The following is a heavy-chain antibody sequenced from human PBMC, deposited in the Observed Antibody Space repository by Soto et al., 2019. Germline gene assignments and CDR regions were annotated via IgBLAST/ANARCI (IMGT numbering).Heavy chain of an antibody. Sequence: WGSLRLSCAASGFTLSSYSMNWVRQAPGKGLEWVSYISSSSSTIYYADSVKGRFTISRDNAKNSLYLQMNSLRDEDTAVYYCARESRFLEWLSLNWFDPWGQGTLVTVSS. CDR3: ARESRFLEWLSLNWFDP. CDR1: GFTLSSYS. CDR2: ISSSSSTI. V-gene: IGHV3-48*02. D-gene: IGHD3-3*01. J-gene: IGHJ5*02.